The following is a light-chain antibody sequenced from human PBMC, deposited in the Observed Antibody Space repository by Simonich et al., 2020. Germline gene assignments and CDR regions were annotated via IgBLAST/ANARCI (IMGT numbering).Light chain of an antibody. CDR1: SSNIGSNY. CDR2: RIN. V-gene: IGLV1-47*01. J-gene: IGLJ3*02. CDR3: AAWDDSLSGV. Sequence: QSVLTQPPSASVTPGQRVTISCSGSSSNIGSNYVYWYQQLPGTAPKLLIYRINQRPSGVPDRFSGSKSGTSASLAISGLRSEDEADYYCAAWDDSLSGVFGGGTKLTVL.